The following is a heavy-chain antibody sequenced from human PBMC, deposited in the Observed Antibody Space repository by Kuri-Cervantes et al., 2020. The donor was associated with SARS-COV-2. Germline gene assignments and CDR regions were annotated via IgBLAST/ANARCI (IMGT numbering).Heavy chain of an antibody. V-gene: IGHV4-4*02. Sequence: SETLSLTCAVSGGSISSSNWWSWVRQPPGKGLEWIGEIYHSGSTNYNPALKSRVTISVDKSKNQFSLKLSSVTAADTAVYYCVRRALYGSGSYHYYGMDVWGQGTTVT. CDR2: IYHSGST. D-gene: IGHD3-10*01. CDR3: VRRALYGSGSYHYYGMDV. CDR1: GGSISSSNW. J-gene: IGHJ6*02.